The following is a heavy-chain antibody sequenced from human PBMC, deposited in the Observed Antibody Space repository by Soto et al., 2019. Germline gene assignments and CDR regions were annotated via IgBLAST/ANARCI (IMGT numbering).Heavy chain of an antibody. CDR2: MNPNSGKT. CDR3: ARALPSDYGREIFYYYGMDV. D-gene: IGHD4-17*01. V-gene: IGHV1-8*01. CDR1: GYSFTTYD. Sequence: ASVKVSCKASGYSFTTYDINWVRQATGQGLEWMGWMNPNSGKTGYAQKFQGRVTMTRNTPKSTVYMEVSSLTSEDTAVYYCARALPSDYGREIFYYYGMDVWG. J-gene: IGHJ6*02.